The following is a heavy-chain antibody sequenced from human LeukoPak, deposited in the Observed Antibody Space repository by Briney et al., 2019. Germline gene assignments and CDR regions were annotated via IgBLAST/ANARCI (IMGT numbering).Heavy chain of an antibody. CDR1: GYSFTSHY. CDR2: VNLSGGFT. V-gene: IGHV1-46*01. Sequence: ASVKVSCKASGYSFTSHYMNWVRQAPGQGLEWLGVVNLSGGFTAYAPQFQGRVTMTWDMSTSTVYMELGSLRSEDTAVYYWARAHSGNYREDWFDPWGQGTLVTVSS. J-gene: IGHJ5*02. CDR3: ARAHSGNYREDWFDP. D-gene: IGHD1-26*01.